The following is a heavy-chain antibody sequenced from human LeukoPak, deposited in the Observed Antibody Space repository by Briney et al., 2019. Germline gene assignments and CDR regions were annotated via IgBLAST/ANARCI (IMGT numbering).Heavy chain of an antibody. J-gene: IGHJ4*02. CDR1: GGSINNSSYY. CDR2: IYYSGTT. D-gene: IGHD6-13*01. Sequence: SETLSLTCTVSGGSINNSSYYWGWIRQPPGKGLEWIGNIYYSGTTYYNPPLKSRVTISVDTSKNQFSLKLSSVTAADTAVYYCARRRYGSSWTDYWGQGTLVTVSS. V-gene: IGHV4-39*01. CDR3: ARRRYGSSWTDY.